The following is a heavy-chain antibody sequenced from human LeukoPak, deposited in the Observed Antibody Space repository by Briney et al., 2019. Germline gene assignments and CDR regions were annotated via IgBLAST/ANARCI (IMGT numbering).Heavy chain of an antibody. D-gene: IGHD3-16*01. CDR3: TRARGGYVFDY. J-gene: IGHJ4*02. CDR2: MNSDGSST. V-gene: IGHV3-74*01. Sequence: PGGSLRLSCAVSGFTFSSYWMHWVRQPPGKGLVWVSLMNSDGSSTSYADSVKGRFTISRDNAKNTLYLQMNSLRAEDTAVYYCTRARGGYVFDYWGQGTLVTVSS. CDR1: GFTFSSYW.